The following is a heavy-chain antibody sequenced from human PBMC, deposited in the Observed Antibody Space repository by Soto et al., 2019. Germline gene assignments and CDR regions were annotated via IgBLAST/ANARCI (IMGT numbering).Heavy chain of an antibody. CDR1: GFTFSSYW. J-gene: IGHJ4*02. CDR3: ARDDGYSGYDSDY. D-gene: IGHD5-12*01. CDR2: INSDGSST. V-gene: IGHV3-74*01. Sequence: EVQLVESGGGLVQPGGSLRLSCAASGFTFSSYWMHWVRQAPGKGLVWVSRINSDGSSTSYADSVKGRFTSSRDNAKNTLYLQINSLRAEDTAVYYCARDDGYSGYDSDYWGQGTLVTVSS.